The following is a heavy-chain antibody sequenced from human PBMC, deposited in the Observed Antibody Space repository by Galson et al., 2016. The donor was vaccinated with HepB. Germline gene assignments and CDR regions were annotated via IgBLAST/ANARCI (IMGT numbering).Heavy chain of an antibody. V-gene: IGHV1-69*13. J-gene: IGHJ6*03. Sequence: SVKVSCKASGGTFSSYAIYWVRQAPGQGLEWMGGIIPIFGTANYAQKFQSRVTITADESTSTAYMELSSLRSEDTAMYYCARDHIAVAAMDVWGKGTTVAVSS. CDR1: GGTFSSYA. CDR3: ARDHIAVAAMDV. D-gene: IGHD6-19*01. CDR2: IIPIFGTA.